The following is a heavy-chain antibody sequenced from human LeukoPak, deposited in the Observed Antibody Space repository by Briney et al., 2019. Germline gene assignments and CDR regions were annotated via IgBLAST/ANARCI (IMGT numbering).Heavy chain of an antibody. Sequence: SETLSLTCPVASRSISSDYSTWIRQPPGKGLEWIGYIYSSGSTNYNPSLKTRVTISEDTTRNQFSLRITTVAATDQDVYFCARELFGNTWLDPWGQGTLVTVSS. V-gene: IGHV4-59*01. CDR1: SRSISSDY. J-gene: IGHJ5*02. CDR3: ARELFGNTWLDP. D-gene: IGHD3-10*02. CDR2: IYSSGST.